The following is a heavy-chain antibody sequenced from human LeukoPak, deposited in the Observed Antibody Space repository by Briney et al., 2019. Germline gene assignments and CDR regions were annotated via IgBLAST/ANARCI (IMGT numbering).Heavy chain of an antibody. J-gene: IGHJ4*02. Sequence: SETLSLTCTVSGGSISSYYWSWIRQPPGKGLEWIGYIYYSGSTNYKPSLKSRVTISVDTSKNQFSLKLSSVTAADTAVYYCAKSPYGSGSSSFDYWGQGTLVTVSS. CDR1: GGSISSYY. CDR2: IYYSGST. V-gene: IGHV4-59*08. CDR3: AKSPYGSGSSSFDY. D-gene: IGHD3-10*01.